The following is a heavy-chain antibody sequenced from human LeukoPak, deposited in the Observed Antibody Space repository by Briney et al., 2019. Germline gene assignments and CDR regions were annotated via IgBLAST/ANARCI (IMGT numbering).Heavy chain of an antibody. D-gene: IGHD3-16*01. CDR2: INPNSGGT. Sequence: ASVKVSCKASGYTFTGYYMHWVRQARGQGLEWMGWINPNSGGTNYARKFQGRVTMTRDTSISTAYMELSRLRSDDTAVYYCATLNPPYAPFDYWGQGTLVTVSS. CDR3: ATLNPPYAPFDY. J-gene: IGHJ4*02. CDR1: GYTFTGYY. V-gene: IGHV1-2*02.